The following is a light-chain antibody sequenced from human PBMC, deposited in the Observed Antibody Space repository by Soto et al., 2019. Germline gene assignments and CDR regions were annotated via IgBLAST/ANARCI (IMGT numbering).Light chain of an antibody. V-gene: IGKV3-20*01. CDR1: QRVSSSY. J-gene: IGKJ4*01. Sequence: EIVLTQSPGTLSLSPGERATSSCGPSQRVSSSYLAWYQQKLGQAPRLLIYGASSRATGIPDRFSGSGSGTDFTLTISRLEPEDFAVYYCQQYGSSPLLTFGGGTKVEIK. CDR2: GAS. CDR3: QQYGSSPLLT.